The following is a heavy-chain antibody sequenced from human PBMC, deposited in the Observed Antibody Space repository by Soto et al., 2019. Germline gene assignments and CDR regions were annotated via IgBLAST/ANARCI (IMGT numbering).Heavy chain of an antibody. CDR2: IKSKIDGGTT. J-gene: IGHJ5*02. CDR1: GFTFNNAW. V-gene: IGHV3-15*01. D-gene: IGHD4-17*01. Sequence: GGSLRLSCAASGFTFNNAWMSWVRQAPGKGLEWVGRIKSKIDGGTTDYAAPVKGRFTISRDDSKNTVYLQMNSPKTEDTAVYYCTTDNSDYGDYNWFDPWGQGTLVTVSS. CDR3: TTDNSDYGDYNWFDP.